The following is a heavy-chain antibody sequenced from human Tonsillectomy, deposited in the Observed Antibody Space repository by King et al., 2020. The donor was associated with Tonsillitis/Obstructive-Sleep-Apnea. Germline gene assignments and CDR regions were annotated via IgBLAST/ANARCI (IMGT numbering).Heavy chain of an antibody. Sequence: VQLVESGGGLLKPGGSLRLSCVVSGFTFSNAWMSWVRQAPGKGLEWVGRIKSKTDGGTTDNAAPVKGRFTISRDDSKNTLYLQMNSLKTEDTAMYYCTGRNQFDYWGQGTLVTVSS. J-gene: IGHJ4*02. CDR1: GFTFSNAW. V-gene: IGHV3-15*01. D-gene: IGHD1-14*01. CDR3: TGRNQFDY. CDR2: IKSKTDGGTT.